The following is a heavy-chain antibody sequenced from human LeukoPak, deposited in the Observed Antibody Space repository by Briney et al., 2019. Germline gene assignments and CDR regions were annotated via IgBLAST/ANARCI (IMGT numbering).Heavy chain of an antibody. Sequence: SETLSLTCNVSGGSIRGYYWSWIRQPPGKGLEWIGYIYSSGSTNYNPSLKSRVTMSVDTSKNQFSLKLSSVTAADTAVYYCARDPPRYCSGGSCPDYYMDVWGKGTTVTISS. V-gene: IGHV4-59*12. CDR3: ARDPPRYCSGGSCPDYYMDV. CDR1: GGSIRGYY. J-gene: IGHJ6*03. CDR2: IYSSGST. D-gene: IGHD2-15*01.